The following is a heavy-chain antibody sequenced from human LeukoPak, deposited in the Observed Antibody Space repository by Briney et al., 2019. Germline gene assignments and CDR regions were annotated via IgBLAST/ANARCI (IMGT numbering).Heavy chain of an antibody. CDR3: ARDTPSYGFDY. J-gene: IGHJ4*02. CDR2: IYYSGST. Sequence: SETLSLTCTVSGGSISSYYWSWIRQPPGEGLEWIGYIYYSGSTNYNPSLKSRVTISVDTSKNQFSLKLSSVTAADTAVYYCARDTPSYGFDYWGQGTLVTVSS. CDR1: GGSISSYY. D-gene: IGHD4-17*01. V-gene: IGHV4-59*01.